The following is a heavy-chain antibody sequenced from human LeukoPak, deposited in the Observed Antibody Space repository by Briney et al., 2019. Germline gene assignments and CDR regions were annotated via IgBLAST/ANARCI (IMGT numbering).Heavy chain of an antibody. CDR2: IWYDGSNK. CDR3: AREYYYDSSGYLNWFDP. CDR1: GFTFSSYG. D-gene: IGHD3-22*01. V-gene: IGHV3-33*01. J-gene: IGHJ5*02. Sequence: GGSLRLSCPASGFTFSSYGMRWVRQAPGKGLEWVAVIWYDGSNKYYADSVKGRFTISRDNSKNTLYLQMNSLRAEDTAVYYCAREYYYDSSGYLNWFDPWGQGTLVTVSS.